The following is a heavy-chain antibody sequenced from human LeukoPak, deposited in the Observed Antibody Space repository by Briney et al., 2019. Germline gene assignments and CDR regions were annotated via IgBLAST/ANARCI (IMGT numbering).Heavy chain of an antibody. J-gene: IGHJ4*02. CDR3: AREEGDYGDYGWGY. Sequence: GGSLRLSCAASGFTISRSYMSWVRQAPGKGLEWVSVIHRGGTTYYADSVKGRFTISRDNSKNTLYLQMNSLSAQDTAVYYCAREEGDYGDYGWGYWGQGILVTVSS. V-gene: IGHV3-66*01. CDR2: IHRGGTT. D-gene: IGHD4-17*01. CDR1: GFTISRSY.